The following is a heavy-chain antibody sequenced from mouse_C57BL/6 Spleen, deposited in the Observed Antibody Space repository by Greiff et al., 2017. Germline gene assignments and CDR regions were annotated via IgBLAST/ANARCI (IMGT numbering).Heavy chain of an antibody. Sequence: EVQLVESGPGLVKPSQSLSLTCSVTGYSITSGYYWNWIRQFPGNKLEWMGYISYDGSNNYNPSLKNRISITRDTSKNQFFLKLNSVTTEDTATYYCAREGDGNYGVDYWGQGTTLTVSS. CDR2: ISYDGSN. CDR1: GYSITSGYY. J-gene: IGHJ2*01. CDR3: AREGDGNYGVDY. V-gene: IGHV3-6*01. D-gene: IGHD2-1*01.